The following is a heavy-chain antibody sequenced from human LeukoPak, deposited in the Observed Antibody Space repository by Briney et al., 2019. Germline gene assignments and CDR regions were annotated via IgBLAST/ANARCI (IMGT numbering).Heavy chain of an antibody. CDR1: GFKFDDYG. J-gene: IGHJ4*02. CDR3: AKDAPYSGRVFDC. CDR2: IRGDGGMT. D-gene: IGHD5-12*01. Sequence: PGGSLRLFCGGCGFKFDDYGMHWVRQRPGKGLECVSLIRGDGGMTHYADSVKGRFTISRDNSKNSVYLQMNSLRTEDTAFYYCAKDAPYSGRVFDCWGQGTLVTVSS. V-gene: IGHV3-43*02.